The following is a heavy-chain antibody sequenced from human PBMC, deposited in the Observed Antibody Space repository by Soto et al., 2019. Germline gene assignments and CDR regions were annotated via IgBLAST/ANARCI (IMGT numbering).Heavy chain of an antibody. CDR1: GDSVSSNSAA. CDR2: TYYRSKWYN. Sequence: SQTLSLTCAISGDSVSSNSAAWNWIRQSPSRGLEWLGRTYYRSKWYNDYAVSVKSRITINPDTSKNQFSLQLNSVTPEDTAVYYCVRAYCICGSCWACSNWFAPWGQGTLDTVSS. V-gene: IGHV6-1*01. D-gene: IGHD2-15*01. CDR3: VRAYCICGSCWACSNWFAP. J-gene: IGHJ5*02.